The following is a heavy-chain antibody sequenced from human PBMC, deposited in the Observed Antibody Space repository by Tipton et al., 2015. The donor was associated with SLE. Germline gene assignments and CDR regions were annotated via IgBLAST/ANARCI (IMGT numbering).Heavy chain of an antibody. CDR3: ASGGYYASGSYYGGWFDP. Sequence: TLSLTCIVSGGSIKNHYWSWSRQAPGMGLEWIGYTHNNWSTNYNPSLQSRVRISVDTSKNQVSLKLTSVTAADTGVYYCASGGYYASGSYYGGWFDPWGQGTLVTVSS. V-gene: IGHV4-4*08. CDR1: GGSIKNHY. D-gene: IGHD3-10*01. J-gene: IGHJ5*02. CDR2: THNNWST.